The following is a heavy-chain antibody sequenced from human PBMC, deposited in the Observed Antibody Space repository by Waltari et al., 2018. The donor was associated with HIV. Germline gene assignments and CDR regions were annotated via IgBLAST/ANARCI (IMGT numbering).Heavy chain of an antibody. Sequence: QVQLQQWGAGLLKPSETLSLTCAVYGGSFSGYYWSWIRQPPGKGLEWIGEINHSGSTNYNPSLKSRVTISVDTSKNQFSLKLSSVTAADTAVYYCARGNWLQPFDYWGQGTLVTVSS. V-gene: IGHV4-34*01. CDR1: GGSFSGYY. CDR2: INHSGST. J-gene: IGHJ4*02. D-gene: IGHD1-1*01. CDR3: ARGNWLQPFDY.